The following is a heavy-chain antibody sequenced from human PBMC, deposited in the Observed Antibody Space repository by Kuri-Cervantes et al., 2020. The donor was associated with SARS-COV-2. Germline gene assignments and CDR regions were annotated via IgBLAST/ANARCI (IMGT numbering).Heavy chain of an antibody. D-gene: IGHD3-22*01. CDR2: VNHRGST. Sequence: GSLRLSCAFYGESFSGYYWNWIRQSPGKGLEWIGEVNHRGSTDYNPSLKSRVTISVDTSKNQFSLKLSSVTAADTAVYYCARVSEGGYYYDSSGYLLYYFDYWGQGTLVTVSS. CDR1: GESFSGYY. V-gene: IGHV4-34*01. CDR3: ARVSEGGYYYDSSGYLLYYFDY. J-gene: IGHJ4*02.